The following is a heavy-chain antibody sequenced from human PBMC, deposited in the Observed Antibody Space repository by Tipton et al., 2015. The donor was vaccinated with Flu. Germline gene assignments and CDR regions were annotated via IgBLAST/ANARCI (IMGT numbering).Heavy chain of an antibody. CDR2: INQDGSEK. Sequence: SLRLSCAASRFTFSTYWMTWVRQVLGKGLEWVANINQDGSEKYYVDSVKGRFTISRDNAKNSLYLQMNSLRAEDTAVYYCAREDGNYYDTSGYSDYWGQGTLVTVSS. V-gene: IGHV3-7*01. CDR3: AREDGNYYDTSGYSDY. CDR1: RFTFSTYW. D-gene: IGHD3-22*01. J-gene: IGHJ4*02.